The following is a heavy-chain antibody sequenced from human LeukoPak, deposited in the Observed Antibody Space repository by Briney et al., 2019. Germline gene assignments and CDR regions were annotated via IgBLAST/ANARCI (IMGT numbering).Heavy chain of an antibody. CDR2: ITSNGGST. J-gene: IGHJ4*02. CDR3: ARDQGSGYCSGGSCYLGVDY. Sequence: GGSLRLSCAASGLTFNTYAMHWVRQAPGKGLEYVSAITSNGGSTYYADSVKGRFTISRDNSKNTLHLQMGSLRADDMAVYYCARDQGSGYCSGGSCYLGVDYWGQGTLVTVSS. V-gene: IGHV3-64*02. CDR1: GLTFNTYA. D-gene: IGHD2-15*01.